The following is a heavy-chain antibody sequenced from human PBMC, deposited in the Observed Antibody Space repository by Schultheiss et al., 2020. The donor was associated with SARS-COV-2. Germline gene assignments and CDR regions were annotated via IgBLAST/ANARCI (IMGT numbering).Heavy chain of an antibody. V-gene: IGHV4-59*01. D-gene: IGHD3-3*01. J-gene: IGHJ6*02. Sequence: SQTLSLTCTVSGGSISSSYWSWIRQPPGKGLEWIGYIYYSGSTNYNPSLKSRVTISVDTSKNQFSLKLSSVTAADTAVYYCARVYYDFWSGYYGGLGGMDVWGQGTTVTVSS. CDR2: IYYSGST. CDR3: ARVYYDFWSGYYGGLGGMDV. CDR1: GGSISSSY.